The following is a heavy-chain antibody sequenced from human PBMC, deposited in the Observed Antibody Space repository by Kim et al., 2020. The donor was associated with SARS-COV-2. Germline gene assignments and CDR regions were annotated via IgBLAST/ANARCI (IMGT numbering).Heavy chain of an antibody. D-gene: IGHD3-22*01. CDR1: GGSFSGYY. Sequence: SETLSLTCAVYGGSFSGYYWSWIRQPPGKGLEWIGEINHSGSTNYNPSLKSRVTISVDTSKNQFSLKLSSVTAADTAVYYCARGGDYYDSSGYLATVYYYYGMDVWGQGTTVTVSS. CDR2: INHSGST. J-gene: IGHJ6*02. CDR3: ARGGDYYDSSGYLATVYYYYGMDV. V-gene: IGHV4-34*01.